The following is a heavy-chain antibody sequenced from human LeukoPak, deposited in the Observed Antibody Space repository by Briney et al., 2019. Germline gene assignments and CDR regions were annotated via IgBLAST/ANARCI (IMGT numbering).Heavy chain of an antibody. J-gene: IGHJ4*02. Sequence: GASVKVSCKASGYTFTGYYMHWVRQAPGQGLEWMGWINPNSGGTNYAQKFQGRVTMTRDTSISTAYMELSRLRSDDTAVYYCARLAYGRGANLDYWGQGTLVTVSS. CDR2: INPNSGGT. D-gene: IGHD3-10*01. CDR3: ARLAYGRGANLDY. V-gene: IGHV1-2*02. CDR1: GYTFTGYY.